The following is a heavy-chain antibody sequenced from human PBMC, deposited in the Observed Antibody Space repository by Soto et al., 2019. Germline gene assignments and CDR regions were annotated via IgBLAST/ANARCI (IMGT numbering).Heavy chain of an antibody. V-gene: IGHV4-34*01. J-gene: IGHJ4*02. CDR3: ASLPDKPAADD. CDR2: INHSGST. CDR1: GGSFSGYY. Sequence: SETLSLTCAVYGGSFSGYYWSWIRQPQGKGLEWIGEINHSGSTNYNPSLKSRFTISVDTSKNQFSLKLSTVTAADTSVYYCASLPDKPAADDRGQGTLVNVSS.